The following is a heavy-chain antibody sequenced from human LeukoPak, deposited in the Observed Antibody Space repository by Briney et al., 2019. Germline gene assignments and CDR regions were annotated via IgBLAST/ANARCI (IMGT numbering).Heavy chain of an antibody. CDR2: IYTSGST. D-gene: IGHD5-24*01. CDR3: AREGGDGYNLYYFDY. CDR1: GGSISSGSYY. J-gene: IGHJ4*02. V-gene: IGHV4-61*02. Sequence: SETLSPTCTVSGGSISSGSYYWSWIRQPAGKGLEWIGRIYTSGSTNYNPSLKSRVTISVDTSKNQFSLKLSSVTAADTAVYYCAREGGDGYNLYYFDYWGQGTLVTVSS.